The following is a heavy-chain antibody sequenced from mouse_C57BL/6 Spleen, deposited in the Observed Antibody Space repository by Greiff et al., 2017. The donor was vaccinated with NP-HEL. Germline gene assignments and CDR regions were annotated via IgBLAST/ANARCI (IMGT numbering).Heavy chain of an antibody. Sequence: EVKLQESGAELVRPGASVKLSCTASGFNIKDYYMHWVKQRPEQGLEWIGRIDPEDGDTEYAPKFQGKATMTADTSSNTAYLQLSSLTSEDTAVYYCPLGAYGNFYYAMDYWGQGTSVTVSS. D-gene: IGHD2-1*01. V-gene: IGHV14-1*01. CDR1: GFNIKDYY. CDR3: PLGAYGNFYYAMDY. CDR2: IDPEDGDT. J-gene: IGHJ4*01.